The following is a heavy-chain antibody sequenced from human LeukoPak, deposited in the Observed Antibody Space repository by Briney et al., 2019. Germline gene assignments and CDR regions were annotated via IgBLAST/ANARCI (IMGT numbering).Heavy chain of an antibody. CDR3: ARDTYYYDTSGFFDY. V-gene: IGHV1-18*01. D-gene: IGHD3-22*01. CDR2: INAFNGNT. CDR1: GYTFTSYG. J-gene: IGHJ4*02. Sequence: GASVKVSCKASGYTFTSYGISWVRQAPGQGLEWMGWINAFNGNTDFAQKFQGRVTMTTDTSMSTTSMELRSLTSDDTAVYYCARDTYYYDTSGFFDYWGQGTLVAVSS.